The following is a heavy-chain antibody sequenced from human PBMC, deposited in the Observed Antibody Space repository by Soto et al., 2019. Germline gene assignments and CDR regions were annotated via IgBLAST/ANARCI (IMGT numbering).Heavy chain of an antibody. Sequence: PSETLSLTCTVSGGSISSYYWSWIRQPPGKGLEWIGYIYYSGSTNYNPSLKSRVTISVDTSKNQLSLKLSSVTAADTAVYYCARRYGYDFDYWGQGTLVTVSS. D-gene: IGHD1-1*01. CDR2: IYYSGST. J-gene: IGHJ4*02. CDR1: GGSISSYY. V-gene: IGHV4-59*08. CDR3: ARRYGYDFDY.